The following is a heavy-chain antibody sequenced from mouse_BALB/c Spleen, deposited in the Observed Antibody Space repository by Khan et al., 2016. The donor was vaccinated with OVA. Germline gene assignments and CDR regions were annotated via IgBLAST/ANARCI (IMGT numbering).Heavy chain of an antibody. V-gene: IGHV1-84*02. Sequence: QVQLKQSGPELVKPGASVKISCKASGFTFTDYYIHWVKQKPGQGLEWIGWIYPGSGNTKYNEKFKGMATLTVDTSSSTAYMQLSSLTSEDTAVXFCAKGGYYDNSLFDYWGQGTTLTVSS. CDR1: GFTFTDYY. D-gene: IGHD1-1*01. J-gene: IGHJ2*01. CDR3: AKGGYYDNSLFDY. CDR2: IYPGSGNT.